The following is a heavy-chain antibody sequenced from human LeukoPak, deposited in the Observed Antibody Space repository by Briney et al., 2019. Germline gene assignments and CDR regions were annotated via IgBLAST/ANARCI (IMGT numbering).Heavy chain of an antibody. D-gene: IGHD3-3*01. CDR3: ARDASEAFWSGYSPTYFYYYYMDV. J-gene: IGHJ6*03. CDR2: IYYSGST. CDR1: GGSITNYY. Sequence: PSETLSLTCTISGGSITNYYWSWIRQPPGKGLEWIGYIYYSGSTSYNPSLKSRVTISVDTSKNQFSLTVSSVTAADTAVYYCARDASEAFWSGYSPTYFYYYYMDVWGKGTTVTVSS. V-gene: IGHV4-59*01.